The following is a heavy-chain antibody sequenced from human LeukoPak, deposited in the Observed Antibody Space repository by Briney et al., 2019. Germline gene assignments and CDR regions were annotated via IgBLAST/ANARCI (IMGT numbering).Heavy chain of an antibody. V-gene: IGHV1-69*13. CDR1: GGTFSSYA. J-gene: IGHJ4*02. CDR2: IIPIFGTA. CDR3: ASPYSYGYNLGDYYFDY. D-gene: IGHD5-18*01. Sequence: ASVMVSCKASGGTFSSYAISWVRQAPGQGLEWMGGIIPIFGTANYAQKFQGRVTITADESTSTAYMELSSLRSEDTAVYYCASPYSYGYNLGDYYFDYWGQGTLVTVSS.